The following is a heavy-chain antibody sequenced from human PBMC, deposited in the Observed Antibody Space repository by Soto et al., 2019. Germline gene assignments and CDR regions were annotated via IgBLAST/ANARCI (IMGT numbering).Heavy chain of an antibody. CDR3: ARDSGDFWSGYYFDY. D-gene: IGHD3-3*01. Sequence: GGSLRLSCAASGFTFSSYWMSWVRQAPGKGLEWVANIKQDGSEKYYVDSVKGRFTISRDNAKNSLYLQMNSLRAEDTAVYYCARDSGDFWSGYYFDYWGQGTLVTVSS. CDR1: GFTFSSYW. J-gene: IGHJ4*02. CDR2: IKQDGSEK. V-gene: IGHV3-7*01.